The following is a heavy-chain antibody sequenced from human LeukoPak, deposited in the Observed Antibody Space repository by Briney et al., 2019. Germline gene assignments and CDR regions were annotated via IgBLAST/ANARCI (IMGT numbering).Heavy chain of an antibody. V-gene: IGHV1-18*01. J-gene: IGHJ4*02. CDR2: ISAYNGNT. D-gene: IGHD3-22*01. Sequence: GASVKVSCKASGYTFTSYGISWVRQAPGQGLEWMGWISAYNGNTNYAQKLQGRVTMTTDTSTSTAYMELRSLRSDDTAVYYCARYGSVQGFGERYYDSSGYYPGDYWGQGTLVTVSS. CDR1: GYTFTSYG. CDR3: ARYGSVQGFGERYYDSSGYYPGDY.